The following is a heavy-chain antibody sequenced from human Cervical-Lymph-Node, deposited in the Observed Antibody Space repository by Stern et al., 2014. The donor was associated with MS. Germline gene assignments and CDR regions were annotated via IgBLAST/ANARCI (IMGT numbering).Heavy chain of an antibody. D-gene: IGHD5-12*01. CDR1: GFTFSSYG. V-gene: IGHV3-30*18. CDR2: MSTARSNK. Sequence: VQLVESGGGVVQPGRSLRLSCAASGFTFSSYGMHWGRQAPGKGLEWVAVMSTARSNKHYADSVKGRFTISRDNSKNTLFLQMDSLKAEDTAVYYCAKGKGYSGYDVGNYYGMDVWGQGTTVIVSS. CDR3: AKGKGYSGYDVGNYYGMDV. J-gene: IGHJ6*02.